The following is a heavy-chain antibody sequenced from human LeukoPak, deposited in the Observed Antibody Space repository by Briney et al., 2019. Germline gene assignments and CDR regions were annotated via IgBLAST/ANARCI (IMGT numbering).Heavy chain of an antibody. CDR3: ASTDKYCSSTSCYTNYYYYMDV. V-gene: IGHV1-69*13. CDR2: IIPIFGTA. Sequence: SVKVSCKASGGTFSSYAISWVRPAPGQGVEWMGGIIPIFGTANYAQKFQGRVTITADESTSTAYMELSSLRSEDTAVYYCASTDKYCSSTSCYTNYYYYMDVWGKGTTVTVSS. CDR1: GGTFSSYA. J-gene: IGHJ6*03. D-gene: IGHD2-2*02.